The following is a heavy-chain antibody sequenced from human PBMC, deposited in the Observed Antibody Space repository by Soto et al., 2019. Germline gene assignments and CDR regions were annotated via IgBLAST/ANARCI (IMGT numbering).Heavy chain of an antibody. Sequence: PGGSMRLSCAASGFSFSGYLRHWVRQDPGTGLVWVSRINSDGSSTRYADSVKGRFTISRDNAKNTLYLQMNSLRAEDTAVYYCARDGPPYQLGYYGMDVWGQGTTVTVSS. J-gene: IGHJ6*02. D-gene: IGHD2-2*01. CDR1: GFSFSGYL. CDR3: ARDGPPYQLGYYGMDV. CDR2: INSDGSST. V-gene: IGHV3-74*01.